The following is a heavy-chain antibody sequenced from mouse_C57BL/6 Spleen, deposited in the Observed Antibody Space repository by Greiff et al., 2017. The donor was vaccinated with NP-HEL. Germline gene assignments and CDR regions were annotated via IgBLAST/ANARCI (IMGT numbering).Heavy chain of an antibody. J-gene: IGHJ3*01. CDR2: IDPEDGDT. CDR1: GFNIKDYY. V-gene: IGHV14-1*01. Sequence: EVQLQQSGAELVRPGASVKLSCTASGFNIKDYYMHWVKQRPEQGLEWIGRIDPEDGDTEYAPKFQGKATMTADTSSNTAYLQLSSLTSEDTAVYYCTAYYYGSSYEAYWGQRTLVTVSA. D-gene: IGHD1-1*01. CDR3: TAYYYGSSYEAY.